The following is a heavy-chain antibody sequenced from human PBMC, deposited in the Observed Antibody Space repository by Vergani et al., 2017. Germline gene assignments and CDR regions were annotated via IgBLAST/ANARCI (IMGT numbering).Heavy chain of an antibody. Sequence: QVQLQESGPGLVKPSQTLSLTCTVSGGSISSYYWSWIRQPPGKGLEWIGYIYYSGSTNYNPSLKSRVTISVDTSKNQFSLKLSAVTAADTAVYYCARAERYCGGDCSNAIEIWGQGTMVTVSS. J-gene: IGHJ3*02. D-gene: IGHD2-21*02. CDR3: ARAERYCGGDCSNAIEI. CDR2: IYYSGST. CDR1: GGSISSYY. V-gene: IGHV4-59*01.